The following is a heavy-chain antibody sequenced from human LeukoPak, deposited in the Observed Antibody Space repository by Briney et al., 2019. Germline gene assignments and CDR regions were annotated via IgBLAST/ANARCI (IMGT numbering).Heavy chain of an antibody. J-gene: IGHJ4*02. CDR1: GGSISSYY. CDR2: IYYSGST. D-gene: IGHD6-13*01. CDR3: ARVGESSSLGY. Sequence: PSETLSLTCTVSGGSISSYYWSWIRQPPGKGLEWIGYIYYSGSTNYNPSLKSRVTMSVDTSKNHFSLKLRSVTAADTAVYYCARVGESSSLGYWGQGTLVTVSS. V-gene: IGHV4-59*01.